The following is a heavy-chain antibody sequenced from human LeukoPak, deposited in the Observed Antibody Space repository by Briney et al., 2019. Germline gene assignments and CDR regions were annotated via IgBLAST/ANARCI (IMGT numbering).Heavy chain of an antibody. J-gene: IGHJ5*02. CDR2: LYTSGNT. D-gene: IGHD2-2*01. CDR1: GDSISSGSYY. Sequence: SETLSLTCTVSGDSISSGSYYWSWIRQSAGKGLEWIGRLYTSGNTNYNPSLKSRVTISVDSSKNHFSLNLSSVTAADTAVYYCAGESSSTWGWFDPWGQGTQVTVSS. V-gene: IGHV4-61*02. CDR3: AGESSSTWGWFDP.